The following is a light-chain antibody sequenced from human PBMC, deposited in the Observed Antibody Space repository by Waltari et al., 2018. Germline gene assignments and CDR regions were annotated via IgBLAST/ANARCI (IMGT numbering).Light chain of an antibody. CDR1: QSVKTY. V-gene: IGKV3-11*01. CDR3: QQRGNWPLFS. J-gene: IGKJ3*01. CDR2: DAS. Sequence: EIVLTQSQATLSLSPGERAILSCRASQSVKTYLAWYQQKPGQAPRLLIYDASNRATGIPARFSGSGSGTDFTLTISSLEPEDFAVYYCQQRGNWPLFSFGPGTKVDMK.